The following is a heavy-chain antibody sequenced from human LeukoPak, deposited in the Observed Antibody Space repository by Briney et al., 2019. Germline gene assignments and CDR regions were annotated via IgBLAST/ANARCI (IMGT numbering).Heavy chain of an antibody. CDR1: GYTFTSYD. D-gene: IGHD6-6*01. V-gene: IGHV1-8*03. CDR2: MNPNSGNT. Sequence: ASVKVSCKASGYTFTSYDINGVRQATGQGLEWMGWMNPNSGNTGYAQKFQGRLTITRNTSIGTAYLELSSLRSEDTAVYYCARGASRSFDYWGQGTLVTVSS. J-gene: IGHJ4*02. CDR3: ARGASRSFDY.